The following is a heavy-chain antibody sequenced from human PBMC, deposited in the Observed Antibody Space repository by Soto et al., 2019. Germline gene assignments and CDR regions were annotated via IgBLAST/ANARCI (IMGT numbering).Heavy chain of an antibody. CDR3: AKKSSLYSDFDN. D-gene: IGHD1-26*01. CDR1: GFTFSSDA. J-gene: IGHJ4*02. Sequence: EVQLLESGGGLVQPGGSLRLSCAASGFTFSSDAMSWVRQAPGKGLEWVSGISGSGGSTNYADSVKGRFTISRDNSKNTVYLQMNSLRAEDTAVYYCAKKSSLYSDFDNGGKGPLFTVSS. V-gene: IGHV3-23*01. CDR2: ISGSGGST.